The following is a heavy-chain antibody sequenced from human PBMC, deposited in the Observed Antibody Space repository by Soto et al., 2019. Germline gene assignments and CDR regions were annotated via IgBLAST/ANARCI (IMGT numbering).Heavy chain of an antibody. Sequence: PGGSLRLSCAASGFTFSSYWMSWVRQAPGKGLEWVANIKQDGSEKYYVDSVKGRFTISRDNAKNSLYLQMNSLRAEDTAVYYCAGGVRGDSYGSFACRGKGARVTLSS. CDR2: IKQDGSEK. V-gene: IGHV3-7*01. J-gene: IGHJ4*02. CDR1: GFTFSSYW. CDR3: AGGVRGDSYGSFAC. D-gene: IGHD5-18*01.